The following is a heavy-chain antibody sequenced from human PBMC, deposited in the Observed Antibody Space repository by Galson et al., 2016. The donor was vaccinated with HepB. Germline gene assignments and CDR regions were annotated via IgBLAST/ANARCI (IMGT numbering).Heavy chain of an antibody. CDR1: GGTFSSYA. CDR3: AKSELRGIVIMRGYFDQ. D-gene: IGHD3-10*01. Sequence: SVKVSCKASGGTFSSYAISWVRQAPGQALEWMGGIIPIIGTTNDAQKFQDRVTITADESTSTVYMELNSLRSEDTAVYYCAKSELRGIVIMRGYFDQWGQGTLVTVSS. CDR2: IIPIIGTT. J-gene: IGHJ4*02. V-gene: IGHV1-69*13.